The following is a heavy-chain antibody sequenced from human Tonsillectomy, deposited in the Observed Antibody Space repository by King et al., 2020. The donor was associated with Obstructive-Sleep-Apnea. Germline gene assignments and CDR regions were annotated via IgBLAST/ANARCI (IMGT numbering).Heavy chain of an antibody. CDR1: GFPLSTSGVG. CDR3: AHKVTSSYYYYGLDV. V-gene: IGHV2-5*02. Sequence: KEAGATMVRPTQKLTLTCNFSGFPLSTSGVGVGRIRQPPGKAREWLASSYWDDDRRYSPSLKSRPTITKDTSKNQVVLTMTNVDPVDTATYYCAHKVTSSYYYYGLDVWGQGTTVTVSS. J-gene: IGHJ6*02. CDR2: SYWDDDR. D-gene: IGHD2-2*01.